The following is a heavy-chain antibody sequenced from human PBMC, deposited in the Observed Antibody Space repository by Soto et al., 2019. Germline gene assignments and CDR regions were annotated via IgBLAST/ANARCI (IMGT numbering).Heavy chain of an antibody. V-gene: IGHV3-23*01. J-gene: IGHJ6*02. Sequence: EVQLLESGGGLAQPGGSLRLSCAASGFTFSSYAMSWVRQAPGKGLEWVSCISGSGGSTYYADSVKGRFTISRDNSKNTLYLQMNSLRAEDTAVYYCAGVVSPYYYYGLDVWGQGTTVTVSS. CDR3: AGVVSPYYYYGLDV. D-gene: IGHD3-3*01. CDR1: GFTFSSYA. CDR2: ISGSGGST.